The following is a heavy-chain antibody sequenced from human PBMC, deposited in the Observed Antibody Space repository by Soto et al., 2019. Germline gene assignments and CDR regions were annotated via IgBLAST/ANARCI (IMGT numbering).Heavy chain of an antibody. CDR1: GFTSSSYN. V-gene: IGHV3-48*02. CDR2: ISKSSTTI. D-gene: IGHD2-15*01. J-gene: IGHJ6*02. CDR3: AKDGGSFYYDGMDV. Sequence: PVGSLRLSCAASGFTSSSYNMNWVRQAPGKGLEWIADISKSSTTINYADSVKGRFTISRDNAKNSLYLQMNSLRDEDTAVYYCAKDGGSFYYDGMDVWGQGTTVTVSS.